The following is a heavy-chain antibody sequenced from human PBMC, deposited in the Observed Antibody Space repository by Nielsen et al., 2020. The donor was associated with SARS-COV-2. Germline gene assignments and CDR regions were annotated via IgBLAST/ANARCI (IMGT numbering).Heavy chain of an antibody. V-gene: IGHV3-9*01. CDR1: GFPLDDYS. CDR2: ISWNSGSI. D-gene: IGHD4-11*01. Sequence: SLKISCSASGFPLDDYSLPWVPQAPGKGLEWVSGISWNSGSIGYADPVKGRFTISRDNAENSLYLPMNSLRAEDTDLYYCAKLGNDYGNPLDYWGQGTLVTVSA. CDR3: AKLGNDYGNPLDY. J-gene: IGHJ4*02.